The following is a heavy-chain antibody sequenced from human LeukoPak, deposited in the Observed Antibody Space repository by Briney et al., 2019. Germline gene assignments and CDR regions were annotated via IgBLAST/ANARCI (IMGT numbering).Heavy chain of an antibody. CDR2: ISGSSSGSTSII. CDR3: ARDRGYSTFDY. Sequence: GGSLRLSCEFSGIIFSTYAMNWVRQAPGKGLEWISYISGSSSGSTSIIHYADSVKGRFTISRDSAKNSLFLQMNSLRVDDTAVYYCARDRGYSTFDYWGQGTLVPVSS. V-gene: IGHV3-48*04. CDR1: GIIFSTYA. D-gene: IGHD4-23*01. J-gene: IGHJ4*02.